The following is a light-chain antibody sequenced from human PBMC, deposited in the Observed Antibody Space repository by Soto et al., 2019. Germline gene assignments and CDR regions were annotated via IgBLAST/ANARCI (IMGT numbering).Light chain of an antibody. CDR2: DAS. CDR3: QQRSNWPPVT. J-gene: IGKJ4*01. Sequence: EIVLTQSPATLSLSPGERATLSGRASQSVGYHLAWYQQKPGQAPRLLIYDASNRATGIPARFSGSGSGTDFTLAISSLEHEEFAVYYCQQRSNWPPVTFGGGTKVEIK. V-gene: IGKV3-11*01. CDR1: QSVGYH.